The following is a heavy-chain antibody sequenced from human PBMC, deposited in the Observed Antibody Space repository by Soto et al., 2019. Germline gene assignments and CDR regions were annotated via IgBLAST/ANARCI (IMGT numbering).Heavy chain of an antibody. D-gene: IGHD3-22*01. CDR1: GFPFSSYA. J-gene: IGHJ4*02. CDR2: IANSGGTT. V-gene: IGHV3-23*01. Sequence: DVQLLESGGALVQPGESLRLSCAASGFPFSSYAMTWVRQAPGKGLEWVSGIANSGGTTFYADSVRGRFTISRDNSKNTLYLTMNNLRAEDTAVYTGAKRIASDGSGCDSWGQGTLVTVSS. CDR3: AKRIASDGSGCDS.